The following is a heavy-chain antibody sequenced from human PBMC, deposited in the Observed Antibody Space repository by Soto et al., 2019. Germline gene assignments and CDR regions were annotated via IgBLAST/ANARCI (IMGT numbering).Heavy chain of an antibody. D-gene: IGHD5-12*01. J-gene: IGHJ6*02. V-gene: IGHV3-30*03. CDR3: ASSSRAYIVATISAYYYYGMDV. CDR2: ISYDGSNK. Sequence: GGSLRLSCAASGFTFSSYGMHWVRQAPGKGLEWVAVISYDGSNKYYADSVKGRFTISRDNSKNTLYLQMNSLRAEDTAVYYCASSSRAYIVATISAYYYYGMDVWGQGTTVTVSS. CDR1: GFTFSSYG.